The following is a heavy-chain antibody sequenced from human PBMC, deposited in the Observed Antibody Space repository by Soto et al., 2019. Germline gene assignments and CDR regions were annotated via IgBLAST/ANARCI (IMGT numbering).Heavy chain of an antibody. CDR1: GFTFSAYT. D-gene: IGHD2-15*01. CDR3: ARDEYCSGGSCMDV. CDR2: ISSSNGNI. Sequence: GGSLRLSCAASGFTFSAYTMNWVRQAPGKGLEWVSSISSSNGNIYYADSVKGRFTISRDNAKNSLYLQMNSLRAEDTAVYYCARDEYCSGGSCMDVWGKGTTVTVSS. J-gene: IGHJ6*03. V-gene: IGHV3-21*01.